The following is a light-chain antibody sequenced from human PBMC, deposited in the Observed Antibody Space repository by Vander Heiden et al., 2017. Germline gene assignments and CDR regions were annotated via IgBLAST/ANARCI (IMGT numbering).Light chain of an antibody. CDR3: QVWDSCNDHWV. CDR1: KLRDQQ. V-gene: IGLV3-21*02. CDR2: DEN. Sequence: SYVLTQPPSASVAPGQTARVTCGVDKLRDQQPNWYRTRQGQAPVLVVYDENDRPSGTPERFSGSNSGNTATLTISRVEAGDEADDYCQVWDSCNDHWVFGGGTKLTVL. J-gene: IGLJ3*02.